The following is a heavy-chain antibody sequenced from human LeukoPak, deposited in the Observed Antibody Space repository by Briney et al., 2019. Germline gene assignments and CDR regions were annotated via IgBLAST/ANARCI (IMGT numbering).Heavy chain of an antibody. J-gene: IGHJ6*02. D-gene: IGHD3-10*01. CDR2: INQDGSKK. CDR3: ARERGYGMDV. Sequence: GGSLRLSCVASRFTFSNYWMSWVRQAPGKGLEWVANINQDGSKKVYADSMKGRFTISRDNAKESLYLQLNSLRADDTAVYYCARERGYGMDVWGQGTTVTVSS. V-gene: IGHV3-7*01. CDR1: RFTFSNYW.